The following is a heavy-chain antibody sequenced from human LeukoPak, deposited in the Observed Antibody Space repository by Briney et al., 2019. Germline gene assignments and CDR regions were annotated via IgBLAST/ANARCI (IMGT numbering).Heavy chain of an antibody. D-gene: IGHD6-6*01. Sequence: SETLSLTCTASGGSISSYYWSWIRQPPGKGLEWIGYIYYSGSTNYNPSLKSRVTISVDTSKNQFSLKLSSVTAADTAVYYCASQYSSSSYWFDPWGQGTLVTVSS. CDR3: ASQYSSSSYWFDP. J-gene: IGHJ5*02. CDR1: GGSISSYY. V-gene: IGHV4-59*01. CDR2: IYYSGST.